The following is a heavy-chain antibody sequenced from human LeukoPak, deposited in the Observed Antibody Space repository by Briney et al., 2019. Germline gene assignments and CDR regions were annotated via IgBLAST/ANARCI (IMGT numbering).Heavy chain of an antibody. D-gene: IGHD2-21*01. J-gene: IGHJ6*03. CDR2: IIPIFGTA. CDR1: GGTFSSYA. CDR3: VAGYYYYHMDV. Sequence: GASVKVSCKASGGTFSSYAISCVRQAPGQGLEWMGGIIPIFGTANYAQKFQGRVTITADKSTSTAYMELSSLRSEDTAVYYCVAGYYYYHMDVWGKGTTVTVSS. V-gene: IGHV1-69*06.